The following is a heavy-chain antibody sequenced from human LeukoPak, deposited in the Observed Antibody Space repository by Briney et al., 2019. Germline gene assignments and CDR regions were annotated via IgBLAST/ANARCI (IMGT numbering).Heavy chain of an antibody. Sequence: SVKVSCQATGGTFSSYAISWLRPAPGQGLEWMGRIIPMVGTANYAQKVQCRVTITTDESTSTAYMELSSLRSEDSAVYYCARDRRFGDPLDYWGQGTLVTVSS. CDR2: IIPMVGTA. V-gene: IGHV1-69*05. CDR3: ARDRRFGDPLDY. CDR1: GGTFSSYA. J-gene: IGHJ4*02. D-gene: IGHD3-10*01.